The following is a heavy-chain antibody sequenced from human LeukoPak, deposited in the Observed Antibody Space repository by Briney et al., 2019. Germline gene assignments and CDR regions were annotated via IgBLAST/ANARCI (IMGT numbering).Heavy chain of an antibody. D-gene: IGHD3-10*01. J-gene: IGHJ4*02. V-gene: IGHV3-23*01. Sequence: GSLRLSCVASGLTFGNYGMNWVRQAPGKGLEWVSSIGGSGSTTYYAGSVRGRFTISRDNSKNSMYLQMSSLRAEDTAIYYCAEVESSYCRIWGQGTLVTVSS. CDR3: AEVESSYCRI. CDR2: IGGSGSTT. CDR1: GLTFGNYG.